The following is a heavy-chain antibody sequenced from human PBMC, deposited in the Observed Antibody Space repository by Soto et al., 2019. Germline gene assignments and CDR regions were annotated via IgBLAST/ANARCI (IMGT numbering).Heavy chain of an antibody. Sequence: GASVKVSCKASGYTFTSYYMHWVRQAPGQGLEWMGIINPSGGSTSYAQKFQGRVTMTRDTSTSTVYMELSSLRSEDTAVYYCARVSDFWSGDRTAWPWFDPWGQGTLVTVSS. CDR2: INPSGGST. J-gene: IGHJ5*02. D-gene: IGHD3-3*01. CDR3: ARVSDFWSGDRTAWPWFDP. CDR1: GYTFTSYY. V-gene: IGHV1-46*01.